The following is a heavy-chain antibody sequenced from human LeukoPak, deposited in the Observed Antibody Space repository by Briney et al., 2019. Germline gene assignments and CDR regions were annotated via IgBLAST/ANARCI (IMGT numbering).Heavy chain of an antibody. V-gene: IGHV3-30*04. J-gene: IGHJ6*02. D-gene: IGHD4-11*01. Sequence: PGGSLRLSCAASGFTFSSYAMHWVRQAPGKGLEWVAVIPYDGSNKYYADSVKGRFTISRDNSKNTLYLQMNSLRAEDTAVYYCARVQYSNYESFYYGMDVWGQGTTVTVSS. CDR1: GFTFSSYA. CDR3: ARVQYSNYESFYYGMDV. CDR2: IPYDGSNK.